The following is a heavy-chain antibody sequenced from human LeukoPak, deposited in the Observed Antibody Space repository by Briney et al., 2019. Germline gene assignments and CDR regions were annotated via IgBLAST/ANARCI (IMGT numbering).Heavy chain of an antibody. V-gene: IGHV3-21*06. CDR2: ITTTGGSI. D-gene: IGHD3-10*01. J-gene: IGHJ4*02. CDR1: GFSFSSYN. Sequence: GMSLRLSCAASGFSFSSYNMYWVRQAPGQGLELVSSITTTGGSIYYADSVRGRFTISRDNAKNSLFLHMNTLRIEDTAVYYCATSFGATRGYWGQGTLVTVSS. CDR3: ATSFGATRGY.